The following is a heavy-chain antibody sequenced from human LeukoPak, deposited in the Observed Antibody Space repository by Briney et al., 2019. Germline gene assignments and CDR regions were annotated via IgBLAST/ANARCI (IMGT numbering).Heavy chain of an antibody. CDR1: GGSISSYY. Sequence: SETLSLTCTVSGGSISSYYWSWIRQPPGKGLEWLGYIYYSGSTNYNPSLKSRVSISIDRSKNQFSLKLTSVTAADTAVYYCARAQGYNWFDPRGQGTLVTVSS. V-gene: IGHV4-59*01. J-gene: IGHJ5*02. CDR2: IYYSGST. CDR3: ARAQGYNWFDP.